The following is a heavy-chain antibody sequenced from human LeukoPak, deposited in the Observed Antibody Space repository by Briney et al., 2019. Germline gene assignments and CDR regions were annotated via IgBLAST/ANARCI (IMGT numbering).Heavy chain of an antibody. J-gene: IGHJ4*02. Sequence: GGSLRLSCAASGFNFTGSAMHWVRQAPGKGLEWLGRIRSKTNSYATAYASSVKGSFAISRDDSKNMAYLQMNSLRAEDTAVYYCAKHNLISHYGSGSYYGSSDYWGQGTLVTVSS. CDR2: IRSKTNSYAT. V-gene: IGHV3-73*01. CDR1: GFNFTGSA. D-gene: IGHD3-10*01. CDR3: AKHNLISHYGSGSYYGSSDY.